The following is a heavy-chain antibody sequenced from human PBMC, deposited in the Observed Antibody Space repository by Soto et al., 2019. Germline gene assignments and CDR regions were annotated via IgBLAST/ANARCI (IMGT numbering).Heavy chain of an antibody. Sequence: QVQLIESGGGVVQPGRSLRLSCAASGFIFNSYDMHWVRQAPGKGLEWVAFLSHDGSKRFYADSLKGRITMSRDNFNNTLYLEVHSLRPEDTAVYYCAKDLIGYFGGSTCNVFQSWGQGTLVTVSS. CDR2: LSHDGSKR. D-gene: IGHD2-2*01. CDR1: GFIFNSYD. CDR3: AKDLIGYFGGSTCNVFQS. V-gene: IGHV3-30*18. J-gene: IGHJ4*02.